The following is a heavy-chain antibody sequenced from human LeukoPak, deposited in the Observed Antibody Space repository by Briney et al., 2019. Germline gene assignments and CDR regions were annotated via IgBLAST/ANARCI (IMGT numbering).Heavy chain of an antibody. V-gene: IGHV1-58*01. Sequence: SVKVSCTASGFTFTSSAVQWVRQARGQRLEWIGWIVVGSGNTNYAQKFQERVTITRDMSTSTAYMELSSLRSEDTAVYCCAARDFIVGASSFDYWGQGTLVTVSS. D-gene: IGHD1-26*01. CDR1: GFTFTSSA. CDR2: IVVGSGNT. CDR3: AARDFIVGASSFDY. J-gene: IGHJ4*02.